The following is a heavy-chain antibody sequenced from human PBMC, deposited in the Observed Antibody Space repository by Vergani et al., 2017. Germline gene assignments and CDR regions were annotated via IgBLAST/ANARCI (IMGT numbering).Heavy chain of an antibody. CDR2: ISYDGSNK. V-gene: IGHV3-30*04. J-gene: IGHJ6*03. CDR1: GFTFSSYA. Sequence: VQLVESGGGLVQPGGSLRLSCAASGFTFSSYAMHWVRQAPGKGLEWVAVISYDGSNKYYADSVKGRFTISRDNSKNTLYLQMNSLRAEDTAVYYCASSGNEYSSSYYYMDVWGKGTTVTVSS. CDR3: ASSGNEYSSSYYYMDV. D-gene: IGHD6-6*01.